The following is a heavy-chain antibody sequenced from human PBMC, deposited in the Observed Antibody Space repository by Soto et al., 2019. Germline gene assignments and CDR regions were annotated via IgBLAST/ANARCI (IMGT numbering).Heavy chain of an antibody. CDR1: GFTFSSYW. J-gene: IGHJ4*02. CDR2: IKQDGSEK. CDR3: ASGGYYDFWSGSISDY. D-gene: IGHD3-3*01. Sequence: GGSLRLSCAASGFTFSSYWMSWVRQAPGKGLEWVANIKQDGSEKYYVDSVKGRFTISRDNAKNSLYLQMNSLRAEDTAVYYCASGGYYDFWSGSISDYWGQGTLVTVSS. V-gene: IGHV3-7*01.